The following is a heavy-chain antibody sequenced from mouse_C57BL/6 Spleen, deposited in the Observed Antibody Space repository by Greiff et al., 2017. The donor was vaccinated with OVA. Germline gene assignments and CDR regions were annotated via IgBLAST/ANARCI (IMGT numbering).Heavy chain of an antibody. CDR3: ARDYGRNYFDY. J-gene: IGHJ2*01. V-gene: IGHV1-22*01. D-gene: IGHD1-1*01. CDR2: INPNNGGT. Sequence: VQLKQSGPELVKPGASVKMSCKASGYTFTDYNMHWVKQSHGKSLEWIGYINPNNGGTSYNQKFKGKATLTVNKSSSTAYMELRSLTSEDAAVYYCARDYGRNYFDYWGQGTTLTVSS. CDR1: GYTFTDYN.